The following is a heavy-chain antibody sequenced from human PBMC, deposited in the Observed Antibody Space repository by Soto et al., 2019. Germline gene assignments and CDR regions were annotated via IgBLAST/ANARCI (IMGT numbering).Heavy chain of an antibody. V-gene: IGHV3-9*01. J-gene: IGHJ3*02. Sequence: EVQLVESGGGLVQPGRSLRLSCAASGFTFDDYAMHWVRQAPGKGLEWVSGISWNSGSIGYADSVKGRFTISRDNAKNSMHRQMNSLRAEDTALYSGAKDINRSGWGAFDIWGQGTMVTVSS. CDR1: GFTFDDYA. CDR3: AKDINRSGWGAFDI. D-gene: IGHD3-10*01. CDR2: ISWNSGSI.